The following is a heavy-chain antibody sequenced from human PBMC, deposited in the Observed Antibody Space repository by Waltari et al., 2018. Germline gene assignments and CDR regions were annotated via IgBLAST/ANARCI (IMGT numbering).Heavy chain of an antibody. CDR2: ISYNGAT. V-gene: IGHV4-39*01. J-gene: IGHJ3*01. Sequence: QLQLQESGPGLVKPPRTRSLTCSALFVSLTTIRHYWGWIRQPPGQGLEWIGTISYNGATYSSPSLRSRVTIFRDTSKNQLSLKLGSVTAADTAFYYCATYIGASLGTAAFDVWGQGTMVTVSS. CDR3: ATYIGASLGTAAFDV. CDR1: FVSLTTIRHY. D-gene: IGHD5-12*01.